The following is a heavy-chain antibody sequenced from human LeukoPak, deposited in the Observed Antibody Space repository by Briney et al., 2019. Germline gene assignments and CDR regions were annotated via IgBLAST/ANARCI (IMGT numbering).Heavy chain of an antibody. CDR3: ARPRWIQLIDY. CDR2: INQDGSEK. D-gene: IGHD5-18*01. V-gene: IGHV3-7*01. J-gene: IGHJ4*02. Sequence: GGSLRLSCAASGFTFSSYWMSWVRQAPGKGLEWVANINQDGSEKYYVDSEKGRFTISRDNAKNSLYLQMNSLRAEDTAVYYCARPRWIQLIDYWGQGTLVTVSS. CDR1: GFTFSSYW.